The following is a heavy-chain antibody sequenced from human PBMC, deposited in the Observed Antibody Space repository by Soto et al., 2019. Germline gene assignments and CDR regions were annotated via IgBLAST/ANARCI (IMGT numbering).Heavy chain of an antibody. D-gene: IGHD3-16*01. CDR1: GYIFVNYG. V-gene: IGHV1-18*01. Sequence: QVQLVQSGDEVKKPGASVKVSCKASGYIFVNYGIAWVRQAPVQGLEWMGWISPYTGNTHSASKVQGRLTMTTDTSTSTAYMVLGSLTSDDTAVYYCVMVDNYVTPTPQDVWGQGTTVTVSS. CDR2: ISPYTGNT. J-gene: IGHJ6*02. CDR3: VMVDNYVTPTPQDV.